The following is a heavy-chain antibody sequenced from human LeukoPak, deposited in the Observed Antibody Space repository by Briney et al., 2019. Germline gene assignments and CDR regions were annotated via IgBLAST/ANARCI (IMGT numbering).Heavy chain of an antibody. CDR1: GGSFSKYY. CDR2: INDSGRT. Sequence: SETLTLTRAVYGGSFSKYYWRWIRPPPGKGLEWVGEINDSGRTNYNPSLLSRVTEYVDTSKNHISLRWTSVTATDAAAYYHAGRWNYGRNYYIDVWGKGATVSVS. V-gene: IGHV4-34*01. CDR3: AGRWNYGRNYYIDV. J-gene: IGHJ6*03. D-gene: IGHD1-7*01.